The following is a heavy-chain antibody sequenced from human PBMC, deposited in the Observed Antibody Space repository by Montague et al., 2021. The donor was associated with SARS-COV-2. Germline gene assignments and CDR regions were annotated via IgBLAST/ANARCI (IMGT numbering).Heavy chain of an antibody. CDR2: IYSAGNST. Sequence: SLRLSCAASGFTFSSYVMSWVRQPPGKGLEWVSPIYSAGNSTSYADSVKGRFTISRDNSKNTMYLQMNSLRAEDTAVYYCFRESSDPYYFDYWGQGTLVTVSS. V-gene: IGHV3-23*03. CDR3: FRESSDPYYFDY. J-gene: IGHJ4*02. D-gene: IGHD3-10*01. CDR1: GFTFSSYV.